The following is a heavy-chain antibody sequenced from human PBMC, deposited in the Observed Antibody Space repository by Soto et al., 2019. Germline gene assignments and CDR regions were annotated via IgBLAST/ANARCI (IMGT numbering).Heavy chain of an antibody. D-gene: IGHD5-12*01. CDR3: ARDLSRGYDGGGYFDY. CDR2: IIPILDIA. CDR1: GGTFSSYT. V-gene: IGHV1-69*08. Sequence: QVQLVQSGAEVKKPGSSVKVSCKASGGTFSSYTISWVRQAPGQGLEWMGRIIPILDIANHAQKFQGRVRITAVKPTSTAYMEQSSLRSEDTTVYYCARDLSRGYDGGGYFDYWGQGTLVTVSS. J-gene: IGHJ4*02.